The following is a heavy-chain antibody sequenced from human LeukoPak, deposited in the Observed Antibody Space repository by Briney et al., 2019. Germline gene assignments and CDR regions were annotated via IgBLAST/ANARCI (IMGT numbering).Heavy chain of an antibody. CDR3: AKDRARAYYYGSAFDY. D-gene: IGHD3-10*01. CDR1: RFTFNTYA. J-gene: IGHJ4*02. V-gene: IGHV3-23*01. CDR2: VSGSGSST. Sequence: PGGSLRLSCAASRFTFNTYAMSWVRQAPGKGLEWVSAVSGSGSSTYYADSVKGRFTISRDNSKNTLYLQENSLRAEDTAVYYCAKDRARAYYYGSAFDYWGQGTLVTVSS.